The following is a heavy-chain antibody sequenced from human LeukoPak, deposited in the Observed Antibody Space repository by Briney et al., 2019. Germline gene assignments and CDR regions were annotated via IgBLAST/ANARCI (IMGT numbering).Heavy chain of an antibody. CDR3: AKTDNWNDDYFDY. Sequence: GGSLRLSCAASGFTVSNNYLNWVRQAPGKGLEWVSVIYNNGNTYYTDSVKGRFTISRDTSKNTLYLQMNSLRAEDTAVYYCAKTDNWNDDYFDYRGQGTLVTVSS. CDR1: GFTVSNNY. J-gene: IGHJ4*02. D-gene: IGHD1-1*01. CDR2: IYNNGNT. V-gene: IGHV3-53*01.